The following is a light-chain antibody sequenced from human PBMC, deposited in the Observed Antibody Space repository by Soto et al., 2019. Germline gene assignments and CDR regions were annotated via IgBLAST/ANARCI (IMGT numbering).Light chain of an antibody. Sequence: GTLSLSPGEGATLSCRASQSVSSNYFAWYQQKAGQAPRLLIYGISTRATGIPDRFSGSGSGTDFTLTISRLEPEDFALYYCEQYGSSPRTFGQGTKVDIK. V-gene: IGKV3-20*01. CDR1: QSVSSNY. CDR2: GIS. J-gene: IGKJ1*01. CDR3: EQYGSSPRT.